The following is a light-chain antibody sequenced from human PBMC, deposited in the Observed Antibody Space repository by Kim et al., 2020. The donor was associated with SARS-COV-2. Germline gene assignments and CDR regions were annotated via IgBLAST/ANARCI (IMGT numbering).Light chain of an antibody. CDR2: KAS. CDR1: QSISGW. J-gene: IGKJ1*01. Sequence: GDTVTITCRASQSISGWLAWYQQKPGKAPKALIYKASNLESGVPSRFSGSGSGTEFTLTISSLQPDDFATYYCQQYYRPSWTFGQGTKV. V-gene: IGKV1-5*03. CDR3: QQYYRPSWT.